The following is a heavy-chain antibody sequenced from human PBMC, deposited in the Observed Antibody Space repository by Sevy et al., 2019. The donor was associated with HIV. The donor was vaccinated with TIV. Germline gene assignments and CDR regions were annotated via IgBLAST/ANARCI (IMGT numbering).Heavy chain of an antibody. D-gene: IGHD3-22*01. J-gene: IGHJ4*02. Sequence: GGSLRPSCAASGFTFSSYAMHWVRQAPGKGLEWVAVISYDGSNKYYADSVKGRFTISRDNSKNTLYLQMNSLRAEDTAVYYCARDDYDSIHWGQGTLVTVSS. CDR3: ARDDYDSIH. CDR2: ISYDGSNK. V-gene: IGHV3-30*04. CDR1: GFTFSSYA.